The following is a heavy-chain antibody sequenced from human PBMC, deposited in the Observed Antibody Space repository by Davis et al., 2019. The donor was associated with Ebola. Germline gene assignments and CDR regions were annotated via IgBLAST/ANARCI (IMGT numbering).Heavy chain of an antibody. D-gene: IGHD2-2*01. V-gene: IGHV3-74*01. Sequence: GESLKISCAASGFTFSNYWMHWVRQAPGKGLEWVSRTNSDGTHTAYADSVKGRFTMSRDNSKNMLYLQMNSLRVEDTALYYCVQGTTSCHVWGQGTLVTVSS. CDR2: TNSDGTHT. J-gene: IGHJ4*02. CDR1: GFTFSNYW. CDR3: VQGTTSCHV.